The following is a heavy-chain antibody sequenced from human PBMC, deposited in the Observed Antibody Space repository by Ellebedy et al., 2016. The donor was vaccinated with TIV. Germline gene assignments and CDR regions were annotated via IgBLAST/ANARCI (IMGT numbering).Heavy chain of an antibody. Sequence: SETLSLXXTVSGCSISSSSYYWGWIRQPPGKGLEWIGSIYYSGSTYYNPSLKSRVTISVDTSKNQFSLKLSSVTAADTAVYYCARQTTVANYYYYGMDVWGQGTTVTVSS. CDR1: GCSISSSSYY. V-gene: IGHV4-39*01. D-gene: IGHD4-17*01. CDR3: ARQTTVANYYYYGMDV. CDR2: IYYSGST. J-gene: IGHJ6*02.